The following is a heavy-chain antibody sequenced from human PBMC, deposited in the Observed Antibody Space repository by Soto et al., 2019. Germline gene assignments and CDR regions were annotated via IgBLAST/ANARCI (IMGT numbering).Heavy chain of an antibody. CDR2: ISSSSSYT. Sequence: QVQLVESGGGLVKPGGSLRLSCAASGFTFSDYYMSWIRQAPGKGLEWVSYISSSSSYTNYADSVKGRFTISRDNATNSLYLQMNSLRAEDTAVYYCARDMNYYDSSGYYHNFDYWGQGTLVTVSS. CDR3: ARDMNYYDSSGYYHNFDY. J-gene: IGHJ4*02. V-gene: IGHV3-11*06. D-gene: IGHD3-22*01. CDR1: GFTFSDYY.